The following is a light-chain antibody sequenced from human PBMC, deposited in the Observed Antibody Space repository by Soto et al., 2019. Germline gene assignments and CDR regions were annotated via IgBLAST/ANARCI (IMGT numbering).Light chain of an antibody. V-gene: IGKV1-27*01. CDR3: QKYNSAPWT. CDR1: QGISNN. J-gene: IGKJ1*01. CDR2: LAT. Sequence: DIQKTKYPSSLSASVGDRVTITCRASQGISNNLAWFQQRPGKVPKLLIFLATTLQSGVPSRFSGSGSGTDFTLTISSLQPEDVATYYCQKYNSAPWTFGQGTRVE.